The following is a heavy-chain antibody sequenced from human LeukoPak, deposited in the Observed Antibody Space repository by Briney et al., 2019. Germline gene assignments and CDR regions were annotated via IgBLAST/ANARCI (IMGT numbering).Heavy chain of an antibody. J-gene: IGHJ6*02. CDR3: ARGTTSEIFGVVLSYYYYGMDV. CDR1: GGTFSSYA. Sequence: SVKVSCKASGGTFSSYAISWVRQAPGQGLEWMGRIIPIFGMANYAQKFQGRVTITADKSTSTAYMELSSLRSEDTAVYYCARGTTSEIFGVVLSYYYYGMDVWGQGTTVTVSS. D-gene: IGHD3-3*01. CDR2: IIPIFGMA. V-gene: IGHV1-69*04.